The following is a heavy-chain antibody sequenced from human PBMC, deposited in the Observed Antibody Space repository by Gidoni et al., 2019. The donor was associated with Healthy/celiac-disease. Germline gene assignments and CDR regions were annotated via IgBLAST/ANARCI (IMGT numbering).Heavy chain of an antibody. D-gene: IGHD2-21*01. Sequence: QLQLQESGTGLVKPSETLSLTCTVYCGSSSSSSYYGGWIRQPPGKCLEWCGGISYSGSTSYNPSLKSRFPISVDTSNNQFSLKLISVTAADTAVYYCSRLRVKYYYYYYGMDVWGQGTTVTVSS. CDR1: CGSSSSSSYY. CDR2: ISYSGST. J-gene: IGHJ6*02. V-gene: IGHV4-39*01. CDR3: SRLRVKYYYYYYGMDV.